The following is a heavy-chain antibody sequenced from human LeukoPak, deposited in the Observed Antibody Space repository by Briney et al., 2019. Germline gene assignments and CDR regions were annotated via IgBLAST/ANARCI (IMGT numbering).Heavy chain of an antibody. CDR2: ISAYNGNT. J-gene: IGHJ5*02. Sequence: GASVTVSCKASGYTFTSYGISWVRQAPGQGLEWMGWISAYNGNTNYAQQLQGRVTMTTDTSTSTAYMELRSLRSDDAAVYYCAREKWSSGWHPFDRWGQGTLVTVSS. CDR1: GYTFTSYG. CDR3: AREKWSSGWHPFDR. V-gene: IGHV1-18*01. D-gene: IGHD6-19*01.